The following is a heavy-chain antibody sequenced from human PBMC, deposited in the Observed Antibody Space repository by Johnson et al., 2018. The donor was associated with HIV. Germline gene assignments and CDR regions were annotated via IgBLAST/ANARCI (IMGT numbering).Heavy chain of an antibody. Sequence: VQLVESGGGLVKPGGSLRLSCAASGFTFSGSAMHWVRQASGKGLEWVGRIRSKPYSYATAYAASVTGRFTISRDDSKNTAYLQMNSLKTEDTAVYYCTTASPPYYNFWSGYGAVDIWGQGTMVTVSS. J-gene: IGHJ3*02. CDR1: GFTFSGSA. CDR3: TTASPPYYNFWSGYGAVDI. CDR2: IRSKPYSYAT. D-gene: IGHD3-3*01. V-gene: IGHV3-73*01.